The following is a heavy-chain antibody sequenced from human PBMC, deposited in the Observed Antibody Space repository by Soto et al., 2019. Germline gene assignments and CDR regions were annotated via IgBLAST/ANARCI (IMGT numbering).Heavy chain of an antibody. V-gene: IGHV1-2*04. D-gene: IGHD6-19*01. Sequence: QVLLVQSGAEVKKSGASVKVSCKASGYTFTGYYIHWVRQAPGQGLEWMGWINPDKGDTSYAQKFQCWVTMTRDTSTSTAYLEGNRLRSDDTAVYYCARGECSGWPLENNWFDPGGLGTLVTVSS. CDR2: INPDKGDT. J-gene: IGHJ5*02. CDR3: ARGECSGWPLENNWFDP. CDR1: GYTFTGYY.